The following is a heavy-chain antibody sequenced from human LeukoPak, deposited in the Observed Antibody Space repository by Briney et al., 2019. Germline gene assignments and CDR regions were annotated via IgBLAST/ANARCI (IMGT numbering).Heavy chain of an antibody. CDR1: GGSISSYY. CDR2: IYYSGST. Sequence: SETLSLTCTVSGGSISSYYWSWIRQPPGKGLEWIGYIYYSGSTNYNPSLKSRVTISVDTSKNQFSLKLSSVTAADTAVYYCARGGGRWFTSGDGFAPWGRGPRVTVSS. CDR3: ARGGGRWFTSGDGFAP. J-gene: IGHJ5*02. D-gene: IGHD2-15*01. V-gene: IGHV4-59*01.